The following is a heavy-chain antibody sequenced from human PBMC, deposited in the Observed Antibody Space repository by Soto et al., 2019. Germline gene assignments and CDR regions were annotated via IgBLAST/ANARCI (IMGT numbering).Heavy chain of an antibody. Sequence: GGSLRLSCAASGFTFNTYWMSWVRQAPGKGLEWVANIKPDGSEKWYVDSVKGRFTISRDNAKNSLYLQMNSLRAEDTAVYFCARGDYYDTSGPFSDAFDIWGQGTMVT. CDR3: ARGDYYDTSGPFSDAFDI. V-gene: IGHV3-7*04. J-gene: IGHJ3*02. CDR1: GFTFNTYW. CDR2: IKPDGSEK. D-gene: IGHD3-22*01.